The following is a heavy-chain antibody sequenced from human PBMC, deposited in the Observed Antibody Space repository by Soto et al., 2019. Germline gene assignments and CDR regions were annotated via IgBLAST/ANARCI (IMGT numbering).Heavy chain of an antibody. D-gene: IGHD2-2*01. J-gene: IGHJ6*02. CDR2: IYYSGST. V-gene: IGHV4-31*03. CDR3: ARFFVVVPAAKYYYYYYGMDV. CDR1: GGSISSGGYY. Sequence: SETLSLTCTVSGGSISSGGYYWSWIRQHPGKGLGWIGYIYYSGSTYYNPSLKSRVTISVDTSKNQFSLKLSSVTAADTAVYYCARFFVVVPAAKYYYYYYGMDVWGQGTSVTVSS.